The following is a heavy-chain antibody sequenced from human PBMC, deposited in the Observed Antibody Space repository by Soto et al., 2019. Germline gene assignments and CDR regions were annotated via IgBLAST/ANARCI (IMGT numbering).Heavy chain of an antibody. D-gene: IGHD2-15*01. CDR2: TRNKANRYTT. J-gene: IGHJ6*02. CDR1: GFTFSDHY. Sequence: EVPLVESGGGLVQPGGSLRLSCAASGFTFSDHYMDWVRQGPGKGLEWVGRTRNKANRYTTEYAACVKGRFNISRDDSTNYQYRQMDSVKTEDTAVYYCVRGPGRATHYSHPLDVWGQGTTVTVSS. CDR3: VRGPGRATHYSHPLDV. V-gene: IGHV3-72*01.